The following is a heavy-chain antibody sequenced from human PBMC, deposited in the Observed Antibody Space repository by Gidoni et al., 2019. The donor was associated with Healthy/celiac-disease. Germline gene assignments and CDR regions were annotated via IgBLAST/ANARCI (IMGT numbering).Heavy chain of an antibody. D-gene: IGHD2-2*01. Sequence: VKLVDSGGGLVKQRRPLSPSEAADGFTVGSDDIHGVRQGPGKGQKWGAGIAYHESNNYDVHSFKGRFTITRDNSKDTLYLPTNSLLAEDPAVYYCARGAYCSSTSCYYFYFIDVWGKGTTVTVSS. J-gene: IGHJ6*03. V-gene: IGHV3-30-3*01. CDR3: ARGAYCSSTSCYYFYFIDV. CDR1: GFTVGSDD. CDR2: IAYHESNN.